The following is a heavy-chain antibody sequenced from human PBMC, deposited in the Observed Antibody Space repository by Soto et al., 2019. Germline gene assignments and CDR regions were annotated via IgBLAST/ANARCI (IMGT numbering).Heavy chain of an antibody. CDR1: GYNFTNFS. CDR2: IDPSDSYT. J-gene: IGHJ6*02. V-gene: IGHV5-10-1*01. CDR3: ARHRRPCSSSGCYGIDV. D-gene: IGHD6-19*01. Sequence: SINISCKCSGYNFTNFSSNLMRPIHGKGLEWMGRIDPSDSYTNYSPSFQGHVTISADKSISTAYLQWSSLKASDTAMYYCARHRRPCSSSGCYGIDVWGQGTTVTVSS.